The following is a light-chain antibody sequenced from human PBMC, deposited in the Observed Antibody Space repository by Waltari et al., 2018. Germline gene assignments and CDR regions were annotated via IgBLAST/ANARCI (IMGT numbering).Light chain of an antibody. Sequence: QSVLTQPPSASGTPGQRVTISCSGSTSNIGRNYVSWYQQFPGPAPKLLVYRNNERPSGVPDRISGSKSGTSASLAISGLRSEDEADYYCATWDGSLTAWVFGGGTKVTVL. CDR1: TSNIGRNY. CDR3: ATWDGSLTAWV. CDR2: RNN. V-gene: IGLV1-47*01. J-gene: IGLJ3*02.